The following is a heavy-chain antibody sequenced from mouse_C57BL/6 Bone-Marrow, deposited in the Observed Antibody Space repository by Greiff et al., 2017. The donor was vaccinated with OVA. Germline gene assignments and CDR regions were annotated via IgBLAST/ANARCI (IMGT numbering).Heavy chain of an antibody. CDR2: ISYDGSN. CDR3: ARDPAAITTGIGDYAMDY. V-gene: IGHV3-6*01. D-gene: IGHD1-1*01. Sequence: DVQLVESGPGLVKPSQSLSLTCSVTGYSITSGYYWNWIRQFPGNQLEWMGYISYDGSNNYNPSLKNRISITRDTSKNQFFLKLKSVTTEDTATYYCARDPAAITTGIGDYAMDYWGQGTSVTVSS. J-gene: IGHJ4*01. CDR1: GYSITSGYY.